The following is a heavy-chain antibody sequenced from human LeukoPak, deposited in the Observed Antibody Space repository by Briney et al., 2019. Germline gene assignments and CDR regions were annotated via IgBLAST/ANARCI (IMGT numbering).Heavy chain of an antibody. V-gene: IGHV4-4*07. CDR1: GGSISRYY. CDR2: IYIGGST. CDR3: ARGPRMVAMNGYAFDI. J-gene: IGHJ3*02. Sequence: SETLSLTCIVSGGSISRYYWNWIRQSAGKGLEWIGRIYIGGSTSYNPSLKSRVTMSVDTSKIQFSLNLTSVTAADTAMYYCARGPRMVAMNGYAFDIWGPGTTVIVSS. D-gene: IGHD2-2*01.